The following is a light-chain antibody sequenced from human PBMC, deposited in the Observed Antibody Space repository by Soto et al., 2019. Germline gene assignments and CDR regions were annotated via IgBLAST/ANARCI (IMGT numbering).Light chain of an antibody. V-gene: IGKV1-39*01. Sequence: HMTQSPSSLSASVGDRVTITCRASERISTYLNWYQQKPGEAPKLLISTSGTLQRGVPSRFSGSGSGTDFTLTITSLQPADFATYFCQQTYSTPYTFGQGTKLEIK. CDR1: ERISTY. J-gene: IGKJ2*01. CDR2: TSG. CDR3: QQTYSTPYT.